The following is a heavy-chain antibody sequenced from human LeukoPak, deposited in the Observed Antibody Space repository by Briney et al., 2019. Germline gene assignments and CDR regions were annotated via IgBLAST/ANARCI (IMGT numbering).Heavy chain of an antibody. CDR3: ARGYCSGGSCPTFFDY. CDR1: GYTFTGYY. J-gene: IGHJ4*02. D-gene: IGHD2-15*01. CDR2: INPNSGGT. Sequence: ASVKVSCKASGYTFTGYYMHWVRQAPGQGLEWMGRINPNSGGTNYAQKFQGRVTMTRDTSISTAYMELSRLRFDDTAVYYCARGYCSGGSCPTFFDYWGQGTLVTVSS. V-gene: IGHV1-2*06.